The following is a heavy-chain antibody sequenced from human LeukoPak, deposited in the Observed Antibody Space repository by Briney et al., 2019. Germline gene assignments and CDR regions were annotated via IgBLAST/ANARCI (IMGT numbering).Heavy chain of an antibody. CDR1: GFNFDDYG. D-gene: IGHD1-7*01. CDR3: ARDWNSVFDY. J-gene: IGHJ4*02. CDR2: IIWNGGTT. V-gene: IGHV3-20*04. Sequence: PGGSLRLSCAASGFNFDDYGMTWVRQSPGKGLEWVSGIIWNGGTTDYADSVKGRFTISRDNAKNTLYLQMNSLRAEDTAVYYCARDWNSVFDYWGQGTLVTVSS.